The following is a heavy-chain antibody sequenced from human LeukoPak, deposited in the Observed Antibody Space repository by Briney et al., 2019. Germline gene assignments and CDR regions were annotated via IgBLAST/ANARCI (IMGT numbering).Heavy chain of an antibody. CDR3: ARDNYRANYFGY. Sequence: SETLSLTCTVSGGSISSYYWSWIRQPPGKGLEWIGYIYYSGSTNYNPSLNSRVTMSVDTSKNQFSLKLSSVTAADTAVYYCARDNYRANYFGYWGQGTLVTVSS. CDR1: GGSISSYY. D-gene: IGHD5-24*01. J-gene: IGHJ4*02. CDR2: IYYSGST. V-gene: IGHV4-59*12.